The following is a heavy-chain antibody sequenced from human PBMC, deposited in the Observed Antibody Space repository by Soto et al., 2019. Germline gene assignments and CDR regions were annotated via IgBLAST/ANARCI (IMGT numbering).Heavy chain of an antibody. J-gene: IGHJ4*02. Sequence: SETLSLTCAVSGASVTSNSHSWAWIRQTPGQGLEWLASASYSGRVSYNPSLQSRLTFSLDASYKQLSLTLTSVTAADSAVFYSARQLMRPPAYGVLEWGIKNIRVLDHFDSCGLGTLVTV. V-gene: IGHV4-39*01. CDR3: ARQLMRPPAYGVLEWGIKNIRVLDHFDS. CDR1: GASVTSNSHS. D-gene: IGHD4-17*01. CDR2: ASYSGRV.